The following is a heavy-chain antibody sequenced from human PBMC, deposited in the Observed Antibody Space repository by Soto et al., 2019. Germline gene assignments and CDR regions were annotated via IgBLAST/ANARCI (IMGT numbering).Heavy chain of an antibody. D-gene: IGHD6-19*01. J-gene: IGHJ6*02. V-gene: IGHV1-18*01. CDR3: ARAVAAPGAYYYYGMDV. CDR2: ISAYNGNT. CDR1: GYTFTSYG. Sequence: ASVKVSCKASGYTFTSYGISWVRQAPGQGLEWMGWISAYNGNTNYAQKLQGRVTMTTDTSTSTAYMELRSLRSDDTAVYYCARAVAAPGAYYYYGMDVWGQGTTVTVSS.